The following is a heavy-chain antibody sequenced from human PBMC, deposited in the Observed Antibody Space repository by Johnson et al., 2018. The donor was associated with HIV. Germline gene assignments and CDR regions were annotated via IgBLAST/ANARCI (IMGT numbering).Heavy chain of an antibody. V-gene: IGHV3-30*04. CDR2: ISYDGSNK. Sequence: QVHLVESGGGAVQPGRSLRLSCAASGFTFSSYPMHWVRQAPGKGLEWVAVISYDGSNKYYADSVKGRFTISRDNSKNTLYLHMNSLRAEDTAVYYCAKVAQGVDDAFDIWGQGTMVTVSS. D-gene: IGHD3-10*01. CDR1: GFTFSSYP. J-gene: IGHJ3*02. CDR3: AKVAQGVDDAFDI.